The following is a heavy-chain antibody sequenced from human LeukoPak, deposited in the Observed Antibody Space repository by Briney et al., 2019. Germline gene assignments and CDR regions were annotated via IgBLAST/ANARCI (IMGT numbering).Heavy chain of an antibody. CDR2: IWYDGSNK. CDR3: ARDSGSFQTFDY. Sequence: GGSLRLSCAASGFTFSSNGMHWVRQAPGKGLEWVAVIWYDGSNKYYADSVKGRFTISRDNSKNTLYLQMNSLRAEDTAVCYCARDSGSFQTFDYWGQGTPVTVSS. D-gene: IGHD3-10*01. CDR1: GFTFSSNG. V-gene: IGHV3-33*01. J-gene: IGHJ4*02.